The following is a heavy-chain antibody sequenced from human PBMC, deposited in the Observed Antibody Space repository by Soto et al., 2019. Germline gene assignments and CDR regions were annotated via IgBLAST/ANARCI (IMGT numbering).Heavy chain of an antibody. CDR2: ISVYNGNT. Sequence: ASVNGSSKASGYTFTSYGTSWIPQAPGQWPDGMAWISVYNGNTTYAKKLQGRVTMTTDTSTSTAYMELRSLRSDNTAVYYCARMSVVDEIWGR. V-gene: IGHV1-18*04. CDR3: ARMSVVDEI. CDR1: GYTFTSYG. J-gene: IGHJ2*01. D-gene: IGHD5-12*01.